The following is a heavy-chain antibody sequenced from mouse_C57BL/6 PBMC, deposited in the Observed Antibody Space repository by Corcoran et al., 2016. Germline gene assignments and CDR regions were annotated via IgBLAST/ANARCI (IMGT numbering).Heavy chain of an antibody. V-gene: IGHV9-3*01. CDR1: GYTFTTYG. Sequence: QIQLVQSGPELKKPGETVKISCKASGYTFTTYGMSWVKQAPGKGLKWMGWINTYSGVPTYADDFKGRFAFSLETSASTAYLQINNLKNEDTATYFCARDGDPRGYWGQGTTLTVSS. CDR2: INTYSGVP. J-gene: IGHJ2*01. CDR3: ARDGDPRGY. D-gene: IGHD2-3*01.